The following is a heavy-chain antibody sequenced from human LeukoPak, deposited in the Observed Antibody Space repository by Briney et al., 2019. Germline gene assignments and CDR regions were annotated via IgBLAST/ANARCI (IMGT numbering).Heavy chain of an antibody. CDR3: ARDRGVYSRTLED. J-gene: IGHJ4*02. Sequence: GGSLRLSCAASGFTFSTFAMIWVRQPPGKGLEWVSSIFPSGGEIHYADSVRGRFTISRDNAKNSLYLQMNSLRAEDTAVYYCARDRGVYSRTLEDWGQGTLVTVSS. V-gene: IGHV3-21*01. CDR1: GFTFSTFA. D-gene: IGHD6-13*01. CDR2: IFPSGGEI.